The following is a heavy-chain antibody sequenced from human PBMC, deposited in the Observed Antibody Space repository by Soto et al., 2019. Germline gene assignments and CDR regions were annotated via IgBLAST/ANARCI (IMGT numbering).Heavy chain of an antibody. V-gene: IGHV3-30*03. J-gene: IGHJ4*02. Sequence: QVQLVESGGGVVQPGKSLRLSCATSGFTFSSYGMHWVRQAPGGGLEWVALISYDGSNKYYADSVKGRFTISRDNSKNTLYLQMNSLRAEDTAVYYCATRTTMIRGRLQGDYWGQGTLVTVSS. D-gene: IGHD3-10*01. CDR2: ISYDGSNK. CDR1: GFTFSSYG. CDR3: ATRTTMIRGRLQGDY.